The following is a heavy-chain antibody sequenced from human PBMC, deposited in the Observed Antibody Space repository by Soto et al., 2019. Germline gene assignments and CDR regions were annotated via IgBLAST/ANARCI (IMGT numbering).Heavy chain of an antibody. D-gene: IGHD3-9*01. CDR3: AKDDVLTGTYYYGGMDV. CDR1: GFTFSSYA. J-gene: IGHJ6*02. Sequence: GGSLRLSCAASGFTFSSYAMSWVRQAPGKGLEWVSASRGSRGSTYYADAVKGRFTISIDNSKSTLELQMNSLRAEDTAVYYCAKDDVLTGTYYYGGMDVWGQGAKVTFSS. V-gene: IGHV3-23*01. CDR2: SRGSRGST.